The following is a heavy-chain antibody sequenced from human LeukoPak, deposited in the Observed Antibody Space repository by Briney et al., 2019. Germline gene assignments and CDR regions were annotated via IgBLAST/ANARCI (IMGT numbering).Heavy chain of an antibody. Sequence: GGSLRLSCTASGFTFGDYAMSWVRQAPGKGLEGVGFIRSKAYGGTTEYAASAKGRFTISRDDSKSIAYLQMNSLKTEDTAVYYCTRHCSGGSCYYYYGMDVWGKGTTVTVSS. CDR3: TRHCSGGSCYYYYGMDV. CDR1: GFTFGDYA. V-gene: IGHV3-49*04. D-gene: IGHD2-15*01. CDR2: IRSKAYGGTT. J-gene: IGHJ6*04.